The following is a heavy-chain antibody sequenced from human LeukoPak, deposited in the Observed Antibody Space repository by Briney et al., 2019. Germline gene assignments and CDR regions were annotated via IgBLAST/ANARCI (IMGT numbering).Heavy chain of an antibody. V-gene: IGHV1-2*02. Sequence: ASVKVSCKASGYTFTGYYMHWVRQAPGQGLEWMGRINPNSGGKNYAQKFQGRVTMTRDTSISTAYMELSRLRSDDTAVYYCARSSRRQGNENWFDPWGQGTLVTVSS. CDR1: GYTFTGYY. CDR2: INPNSGGK. D-gene: IGHD6-13*01. CDR3: ARSSRRQGNENWFDP. J-gene: IGHJ5*02.